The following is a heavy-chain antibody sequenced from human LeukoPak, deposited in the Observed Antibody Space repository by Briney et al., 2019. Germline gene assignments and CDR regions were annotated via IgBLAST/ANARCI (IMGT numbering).Heavy chain of an antibody. J-gene: IGHJ4*02. CDR1: GYTFTNYY. Sequence: GASVKVSCKASGYTFTNYYIHWVRQAPGQGLEWMGWINSNRGGTNYAQKFQGRVTMTRDTSISTAYMEMSRLRPDDTAVYYCGSSTRYSSGWYSWGQGTLVTVSS. CDR2: INSNRGGT. CDR3: GSSTRYSSGWYS. D-gene: IGHD6-19*01. V-gene: IGHV1-2*02.